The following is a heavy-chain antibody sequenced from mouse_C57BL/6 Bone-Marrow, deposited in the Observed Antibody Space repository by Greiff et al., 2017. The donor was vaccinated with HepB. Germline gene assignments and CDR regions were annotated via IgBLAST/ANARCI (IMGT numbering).Heavy chain of an antibody. CDR2: IDPSDSYT. CDR1: GYTFTSYW. Sequence: QVQLKQPGAELVKPGASVKLSCKASGYTFTSYWMQWVKQRPGQGLEWIGEIDPSDSYTNYNQKFKGKATLTVDTSSSTAYMQRSSLTSEDSAVYYCARERNYYGSLDYWGQGTTLTVSS. J-gene: IGHJ2*01. CDR3: ARERNYYGSLDY. V-gene: IGHV1-50*01. D-gene: IGHD1-1*01.